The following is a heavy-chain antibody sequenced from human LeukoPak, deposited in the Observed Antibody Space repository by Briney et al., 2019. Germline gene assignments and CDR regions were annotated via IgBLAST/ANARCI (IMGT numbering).Heavy chain of an antibody. CDR3: ARDLSTSGFRITIFGVVGNCLDV. CDR2: INPSGGTT. V-gene: IGHV1-46*01. Sequence: ASVKVSCKASGYTFTSYYMHWVRQAPGRGLEWMGIINPSGGTTSYAQKFQGRVTMTRDTSTSTVYMELSSLRSEDTAVYYCARDLSTSGFRITIFGVVGNCLDVWGQGTTVTVSS. CDR1: GYTFTSYY. D-gene: IGHD3-3*01. J-gene: IGHJ6*02.